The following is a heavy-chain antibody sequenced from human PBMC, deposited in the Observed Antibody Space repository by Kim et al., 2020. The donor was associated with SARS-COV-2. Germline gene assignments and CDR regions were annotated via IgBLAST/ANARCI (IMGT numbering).Heavy chain of an antibody. CDR3: ARTPYYYDSSGYYFTRQNRFYFDY. J-gene: IGHJ4*02. V-gene: IGHV4-31*03. Sequence: SETLSLTCTVSGGSISSGGYYWSWIRQHPGKGLEWIGYIYYSGSTYYNPSLKSRVTISVDTSKNQFSLKLSSVTAADTAVYYCARTPYYYDSSGYYFTRQNRFYFDYWGQGTLVTVSS. D-gene: IGHD3-22*01. CDR2: IYYSGST. CDR1: GGSISSGGYY.